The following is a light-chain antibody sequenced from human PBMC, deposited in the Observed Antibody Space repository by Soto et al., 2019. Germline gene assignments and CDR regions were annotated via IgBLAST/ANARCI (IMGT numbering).Light chain of an antibody. CDR1: QDVSSN. CDR2: GAS. Sequence: EMVVTQSPATLSVSPGERATLSCRASQDVSSNLAWYQQKPGQAPSLLIYGASTRATGTPARFSGSGSGTEFTLAISSLQSEVYAVYFCQQYIRWPLTFGGGTKVEI. CDR3: QQYIRWPLT. V-gene: IGKV3-15*01. J-gene: IGKJ4*01.